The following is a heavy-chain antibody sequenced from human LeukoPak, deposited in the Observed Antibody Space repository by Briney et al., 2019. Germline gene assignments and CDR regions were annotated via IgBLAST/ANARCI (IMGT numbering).Heavy chain of an antibody. CDR3: ARVVVPAAHNWFDP. Sequence: GGSLRLSCAASGFTFSSYWMNWARQAPGKGLEWVASINHNGNVNYYVDSVKGRFTISRDNAKNSLYLQMSNLRAEDTAVYYCARVVVPAAHNWFDPWGQGTLVTVSS. D-gene: IGHD2-2*01. CDR2: INHNGNVN. CDR1: GFTFSSYW. V-gene: IGHV3-7*03. J-gene: IGHJ5*02.